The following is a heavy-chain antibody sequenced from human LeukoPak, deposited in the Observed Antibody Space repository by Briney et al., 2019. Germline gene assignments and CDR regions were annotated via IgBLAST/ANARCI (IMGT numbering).Heavy chain of an antibody. CDR1: GFTFSSYS. D-gene: IGHD7-27*01. CDR2: ISSSSSTI. J-gene: IGHJ4*02. Sequence: QTGGSLRLSCAASGFTFSSYSMNWVRQAPGKGLEWVSYISSSSSTIYYADSVKGRFTISRDNAKNSLYLQMNSLRAEDTAVYYCASFLGRVDYWGQGTLVTVSS. CDR3: ASFLGRVDY. V-gene: IGHV3-48*01.